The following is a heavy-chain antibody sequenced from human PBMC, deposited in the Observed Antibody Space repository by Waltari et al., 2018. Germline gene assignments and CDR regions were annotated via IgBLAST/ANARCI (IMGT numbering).Heavy chain of an antibody. V-gene: IGHV4-61*02. CDR3: ARGEYSSRYNWFDP. D-gene: IGHD6-13*01. J-gene: IGHJ5*02. Sequence: QVQLQESGPGLVKPSQTLSLTCTVSGGSISSGSYYWSWIRRPAGKGLEWIGRIYTSGSTNYNPSLKSRVTISVDTSKNQFSLKLSSVTAADTAVYYCARGEYSSRYNWFDPWGQGTLVTVSS. CDR2: IYTSGST. CDR1: GGSISSGSYY.